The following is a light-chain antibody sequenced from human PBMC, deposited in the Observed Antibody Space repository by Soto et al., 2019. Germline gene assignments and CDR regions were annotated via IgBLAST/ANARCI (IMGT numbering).Light chain of an antibody. Sequence: QSVLTQPTSVSGSPGQSITTSCTGSSADIGSHDYVSWYQQHPGKVPKLIIYEVSKRPSGASDRFSGSKSGNAAYLSISGLQPEDEADYYCNSYTTTSALVFGTGTKVTVL. CDR2: EVS. CDR3: NSYTTTSALV. CDR1: SADIGSHDY. J-gene: IGLJ1*01. V-gene: IGLV2-14*01.